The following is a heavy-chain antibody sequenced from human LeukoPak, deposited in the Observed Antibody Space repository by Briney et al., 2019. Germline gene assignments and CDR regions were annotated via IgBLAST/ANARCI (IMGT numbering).Heavy chain of an antibody. D-gene: IGHD6-6*01. CDR2: IYYSGST. Sequence: PSETLSLTCTVSGGSISSSSYYWGWIRQPPGKGLEWIGSIYYSGSTYYNPSLKSRVTISVDTSKNQFSLKLSSVTAADTAVYYCARDREVEQLATYYFDDWGQGTLVTVSS. CDR3: ARDREVEQLATYYFDD. CDR1: GGSISSSSYY. V-gene: IGHV4-39*07. J-gene: IGHJ4*02.